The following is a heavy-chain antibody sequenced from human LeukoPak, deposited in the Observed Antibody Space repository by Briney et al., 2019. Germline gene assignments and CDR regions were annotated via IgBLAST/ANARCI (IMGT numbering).Heavy chain of an antibody. V-gene: IGHV1-18*01. Sequence: ASVKVSCKASGYTFTNYSISWVRQAPGQGLEWMGWISAYNGNTNYAQNFQGRVTMTTDTSTSTAYMELRSLRSDDTAVYYCARDRRGVWDLLRAFDIWGQGTMVTVSS. CDR1: GYTFTNYS. J-gene: IGHJ3*02. CDR3: ARDRRGVWDLLRAFDI. D-gene: IGHD1-26*01. CDR2: ISAYNGNT.